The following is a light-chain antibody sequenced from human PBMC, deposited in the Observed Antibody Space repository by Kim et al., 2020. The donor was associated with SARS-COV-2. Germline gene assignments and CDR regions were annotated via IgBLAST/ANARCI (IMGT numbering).Light chain of an antibody. CDR2: GKD. J-gene: IGLJ1*01. V-gene: IGLV3-19*01. CDR3: ASRDSSGNLFV. CDR1: SLRTYF. Sequence: SSELTQDPTVSVALGQTIRISCQGDSLRTYFAYWYQHNPGQAPILVIYGKDKRPSGIPARFSGSGSGNTASLTITGPQAEDEADYYCASRDSSGNLFVFGSGTKVTVL.